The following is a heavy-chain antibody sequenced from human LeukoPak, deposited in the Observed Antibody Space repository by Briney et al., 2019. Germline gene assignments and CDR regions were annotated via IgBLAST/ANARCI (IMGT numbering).Heavy chain of an antibody. J-gene: IGHJ4*02. V-gene: IGHV1-69*04. CDR1: GGTFSSYA. CDR2: IIPILGIA. CDR3: ARGDDGGNSVGQED. D-gene: IGHD4-23*01. Sequence: SVKVSCKASGGTFSSYAISWVRQAPGQGLEWMGRIIPILGIANYAQKFQGRVTITADKSTSTAYMELSSLRSEDTAVYYCARGDDGGNSVGQEDWGQRTLVTVSS.